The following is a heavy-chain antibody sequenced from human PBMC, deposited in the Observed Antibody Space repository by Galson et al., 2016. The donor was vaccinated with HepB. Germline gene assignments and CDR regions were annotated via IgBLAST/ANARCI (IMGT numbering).Heavy chain of an antibody. CDR3: VRDPESDISLDF. CDR2: IRPDGWRT. D-gene: IGHD1-14*01. Sequence: SLRLSCAASGFSFSNYYMHWVRQAPGKGLVWVSSIRPDGWRTFYADFVRGRFTISRDNAKNTLSLQMDSLGADDTALYYCVRDPESDISLDFWGQGTLVTVSS. CDR1: GFSFSNYY. J-gene: IGHJ4*02. V-gene: IGHV3-74*01.